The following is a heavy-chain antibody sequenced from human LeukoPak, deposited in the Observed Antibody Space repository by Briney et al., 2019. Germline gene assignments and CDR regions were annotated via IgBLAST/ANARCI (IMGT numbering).Heavy chain of an antibody. CDR2: INPSGGST. J-gene: IGHJ3*02. CDR1: GYTFTRYY. CDR3: ARLFPAQRPSSLWSAYYAELGAFDI. D-gene: IGHD3-3*01. Sequence: GASVKVSCKASGYTFTRYYMYWMRQAPGQGLEWMGIINPSGGSTSYAQKFQGRVTMTRDTSTSTVYMELSSLRSEDTAVYYCARLFPAQRPSSLWSAYYAELGAFDIWGQGTMVTVSS. V-gene: IGHV1-46*01.